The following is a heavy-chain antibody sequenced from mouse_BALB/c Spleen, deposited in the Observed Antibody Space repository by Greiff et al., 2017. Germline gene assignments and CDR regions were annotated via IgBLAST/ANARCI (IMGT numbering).Heavy chain of an antibody. D-gene: IGHD1-1*01. CDR1: GFAFSSYD. CDR3: ARHGNYYAMDY. Sequence: EVKLQESGGDLVKPGGSLKLSCAASGFAFSSYDMSWVRQTPEKRLEWVAYISSGGGSTYYPDTVKGRFTISRDNAKNTLYLQMSSLKSEDTAMYYCARHGNYYAMDYWGQGTSVTVSS. CDR2: ISSGGGST. V-gene: IGHV5-12-1*01. J-gene: IGHJ4*01.